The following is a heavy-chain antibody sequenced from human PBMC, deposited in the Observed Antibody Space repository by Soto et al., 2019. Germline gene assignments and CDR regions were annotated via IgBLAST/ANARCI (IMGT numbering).Heavy chain of an antibody. D-gene: IGHD3-10*01. CDR1: GGSFSGYS. J-gene: IGHJ4*02. CDR2: INHSGST. CDR3: APYGSGTFYISRDVY. Sequence: QVQLQQWGAGLLKPSETLSLTCAVYGGSFSGYSWSWIRQPPGKGLEWIGEINHSGSTNYNPSLKSRVTISVDTSKNQFSLRLSSVTAADTAVYYCAPYGSGTFYISRDVYWGQGTLVTVSS. V-gene: IGHV4-34*01.